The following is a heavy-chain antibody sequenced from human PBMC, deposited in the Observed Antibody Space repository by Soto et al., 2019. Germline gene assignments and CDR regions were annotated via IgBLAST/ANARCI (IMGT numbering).Heavy chain of an antibody. V-gene: IGHV3-48*02. J-gene: IGHJ6*02. D-gene: IGHD3-10*01. CDR2: ITSTSSTK. CDR1: GFTFSSHA. CDR3: ARRITMVRGPYYYYAMDV. Sequence: GGSLRLSCAASGFTFSSHAMNWVRQAPGKGLEWLSYITSTSSTKHYAASVEGRFTISRDNAKNSLYLQMNSLRDEDTAVYYCARRITMVRGPYYYYAMDVWGQGTTVTVSS.